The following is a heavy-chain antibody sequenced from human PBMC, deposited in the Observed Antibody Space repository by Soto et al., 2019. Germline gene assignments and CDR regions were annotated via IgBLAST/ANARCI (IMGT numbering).Heavy chain of an antibody. CDR2: IVVGSGNT. D-gene: IGHD3-10*01. CDR3: AANPEYYGSGSYYPGYYYYMDV. Sequence: SVKVSCKTSGFTFTSSAMQWVRQARGQRLEWIGWIVVGSGNTNYAQKFQERVTITRDMSTSTAYMELSSLRSEDTAVYYCAANPEYYGSGSYYPGYYYYMDVWGKGTTVTVSS. V-gene: IGHV1-58*02. J-gene: IGHJ6*03. CDR1: GFTFTSSA.